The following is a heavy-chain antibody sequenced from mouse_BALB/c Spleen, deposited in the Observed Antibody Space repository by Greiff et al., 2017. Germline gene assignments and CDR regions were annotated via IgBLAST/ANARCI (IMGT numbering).Heavy chain of an antibody. D-gene: IGHD2-4*01. V-gene: IGHV5-17*02. CDR1: GFTFSSFG. CDR3: ARPGYYDYDGLAY. J-gene: IGHJ3*01. CDR2: ISSGSSTI. Sequence: EVQLVESGGGLVQPGGSRKLSCAASGFTFSSFGMHWVRQAPEKGLEWVAYISSGSSTIYYADTVKGRFTISRDNPKNTLFLQMTSLRSEDTAMYYCARPGYYDYDGLAYWGQGTLVTVSA.